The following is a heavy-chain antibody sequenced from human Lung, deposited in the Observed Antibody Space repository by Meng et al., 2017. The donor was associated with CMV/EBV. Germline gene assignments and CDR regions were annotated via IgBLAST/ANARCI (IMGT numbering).Heavy chain of an antibody. J-gene: IGHJ4*02. Sequence: FLFTNYAMHWVRQAPGRGLEWMAVISYDGNNKYYADSMKGRFTISRDNSKNTLFLQMNTLRPEDTAIYYCSRGGPGMRFVEWFSFDFWGKGALVTVSS. CDR2: ISYDGNNK. V-gene: IGHV3-30-3*01. D-gene: IGHD3-3*01. CDR3: SRGGPGMRFVEWFSFDF. CDR1: FLFTNYA.